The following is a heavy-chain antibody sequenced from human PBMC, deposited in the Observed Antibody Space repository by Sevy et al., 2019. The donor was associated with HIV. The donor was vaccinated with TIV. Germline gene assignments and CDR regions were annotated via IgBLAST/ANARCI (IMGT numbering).Heavy chain of an antibody. CDR2: IYYSGRT. V-gene: IGHV4-39*01. CDR3: ASIKIFGVVSDYSDY. D-gene: IGHD3-3*01. Sequence: SETLSLTCSVSGDSISSSSYYWVWIRQPPGKGLEWIGTIYYSGRTYYNPSLKSRVTVSVDTSKKQFSLRVSSVTAADTAVYYCASIKIFGVVSDYSDYWGQGTLVTVSS. J-gene: IGHJ4*02. CDR1: GDSISSSSYY.